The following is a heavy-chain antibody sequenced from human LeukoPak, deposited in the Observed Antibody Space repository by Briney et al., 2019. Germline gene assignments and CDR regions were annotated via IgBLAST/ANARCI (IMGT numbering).Heavy chain of an antibody. CDR3: ARLYYYGSGSYRDY. D-gene: IGHD3-10*01. Sequence: SETLSLTCAVYGGSFSGYYWSWIRQPPGKGLEWIGEINHSGSTNYNPSLKSRVTISVDTSKNQFSLKLSSVTAADTAVYYCARLYYYGSGSYRDYWGQGTLVTVSS. J-gene: IGHJ4*02. CDR1: GGSFSGYY. V-gene: IGHV4-34*01. CDR2: INHSGST.